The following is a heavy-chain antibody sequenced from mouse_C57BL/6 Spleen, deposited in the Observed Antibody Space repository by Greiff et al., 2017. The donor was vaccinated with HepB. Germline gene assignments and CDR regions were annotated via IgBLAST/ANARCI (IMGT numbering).Heavy chain of an antibody. CDR2: ISSGGDYI. J-gene: IGHJ4*01. D-gene: IGHD3-2*02. CDR3: TRDELRPYYYAMDY. Sequence: EVQLQESGEGLVKPGGSLKLSCAASGFTFSSYAMSWVRQTPEKRLEWVAYISSGGDYIYYADTVKGRFTISRDNARNTLYLQMSSLKSEDTAMYYCTRDELRPYYYAMDYWGQGTSVTVSS. V-gene: IGHV5-9-1*02. CDR1: GFTFSSYA.